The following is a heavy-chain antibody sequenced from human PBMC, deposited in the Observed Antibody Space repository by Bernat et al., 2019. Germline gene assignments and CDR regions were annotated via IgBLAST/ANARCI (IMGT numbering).Heavy chain of an antibody. CDR1: GFTFSSYA. CDR3: ARDSGYCTNGVCYMTYYFDY. V-gene: IGHV3-30-3*01. CDR2: ISYDGSNK. Sequence: QVQLVESGGGVVQPGRSLRLSCAASGFTFSSYAMHWVRQAPGKGLEWVAVISYDGSNKYYADSVKGRFTISRDNSKNTLYLQMNSLRAEDTAVYYFARDSGYCTNGVCYMTYYFDYWGQGTLVTVSS. D-gene: IGHD2-8*01. J-gene: IGHJ4*02.